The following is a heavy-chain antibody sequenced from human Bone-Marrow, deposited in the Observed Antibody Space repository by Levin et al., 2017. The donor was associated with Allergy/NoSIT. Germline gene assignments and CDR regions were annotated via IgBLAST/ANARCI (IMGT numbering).Heavy chain of an antibody. CDR1: GFTFTDAW. Sequence: GGSLRLSCAASGFTFTDAWMNWVRQAPGKGLEWIGRIKSKSDGGTTDYAAPVKDRFTISRDDSESTVYLLMNSLKVEDTAVYYCTTLGSSRKFDYWGQGALVTVSS. V-gene: IGHV3-15*01. J-gene: IGHJ4*02. CDR2: IKSKSDGGTT. D-gene: IGHD3-10*01. CDR3: TTLGSSRKFDY.